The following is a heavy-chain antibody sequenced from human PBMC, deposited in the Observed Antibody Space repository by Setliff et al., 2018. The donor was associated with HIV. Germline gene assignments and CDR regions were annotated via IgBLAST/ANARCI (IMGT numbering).Heavy chain of an antibody. J-gene: IGHJ3*02. V-gene: IGHV4-39*07. CDR3: ARVVPREVAPGGFDI. Sequence: PSETLSLTCIVSGVSTISSSSSYYWGWIRQPPGKGLEWIASIYYSGSTYYAPSLKSRVTISVDTSKNQFSLKLTSVTAADTAVYFCARVVPREVAPGGFDIWGQGTMVTVSS. CDR2: IYYSGST. D-gene: IGHD5-12*01. CDR1: GVSTISSSSSYY.